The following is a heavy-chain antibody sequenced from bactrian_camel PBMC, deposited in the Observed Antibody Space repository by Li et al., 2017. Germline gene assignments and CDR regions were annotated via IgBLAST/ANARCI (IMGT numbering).Heavy chain of an antibody. CDR3: AARRHGECYFWAQST. CDR1: ESTYRSIC. Sequence: HVQLVESGGGSVQAGGSLTLSCTASESTYRSICMAWFRQAPGGQRETVATVDSNGVTKVAGSVKGRFTLSKDNDKNIQYLQMNSLKPEDTGMYYCAARRHGECYFWAQSTRGQGTQVTVS. CDR2: VDSNGVT. J-gene: IGHJ4*01. V-gene: IGHV3S53*01. D-gene: IGHD1*01.